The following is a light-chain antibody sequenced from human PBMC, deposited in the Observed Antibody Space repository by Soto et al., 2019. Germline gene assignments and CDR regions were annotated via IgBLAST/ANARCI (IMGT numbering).Light chain of an antibody. J-gene: IGKJ4*01. CDR2: AAS. CDR1: QGISSW. CDR3: QQYNNYPLT. V-gene: IGKV1D-16*01. Sequence: DVQMTQSPSSLSASVGYIFTITCRASQGISSWLAWYQQKPDKAPKSLIYAASNLQSGVPSRFSGSGSGTEFTLTISSLQPEDFATYYCQQYNNYPLTFGGGTKVDIK.